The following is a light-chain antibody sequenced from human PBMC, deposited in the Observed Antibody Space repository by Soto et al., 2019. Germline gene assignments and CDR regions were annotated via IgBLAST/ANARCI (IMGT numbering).Light chain of an antibody. Sequence: QSALTQPASVSGSPGQSITISCTGTSSDVGGHDYVSWYQQHPGKAPKLIIFEVSYRPSGISNRFSGSKSGNTASLTISGLQAEGEADYYCSSYSSTTLLFGAGTKVTVL. CDR3: SSYSSTTLL. CDR2: EVS. J-gene: IGLJ1*01. CDR1: SSDVGGHDY. V-gene: IGLV2-14*01.